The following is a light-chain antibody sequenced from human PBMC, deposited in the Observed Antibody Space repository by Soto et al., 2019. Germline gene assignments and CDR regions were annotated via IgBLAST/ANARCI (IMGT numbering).Light chain of an antibody. Sequence: QSALTQPASVSGSPGQSITIACSGTSSDVGGYNYVSWYQQHPDKAPKLMIFDVYNRPSGVSDRISGSKSGNTASLTISGLQAEDEADYYCSSYSINFSHVLFGGGTKVTVL. V-gene: IGLV2-14*03. CDR1: SSDVGGYNY. CDR2: DVY. CDR3: SSYSINFSHVL. J-gene: IGLJ2*01.